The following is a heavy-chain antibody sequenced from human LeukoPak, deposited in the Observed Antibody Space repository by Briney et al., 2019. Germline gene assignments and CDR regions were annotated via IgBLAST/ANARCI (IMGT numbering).Heavy chain of an antibody. CDR2: IIPIFGTA. J-gene: IGHJ3*02. CDR1: GGTFSSYA. Sequence: ASVKVSCKASGGTFSSYAISWVRQAPGQGLEWMGGIIPIFGTANYAQKFQGRVTITADKSTSTAYMELSSLRSEDTAVYYCARSGVPAAMRGSAFDIWGQGTMVTVP. D-gene: IGHD2-2*01. CDR3: ARSGVPAAMRGSAFDI. V-gene: IGHV1-69*06.